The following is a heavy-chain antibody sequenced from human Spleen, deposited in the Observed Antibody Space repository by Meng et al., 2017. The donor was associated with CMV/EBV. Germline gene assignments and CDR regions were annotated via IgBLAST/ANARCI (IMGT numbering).Heavy chain of an antibody. Sequence: SETLSLTCTVSGGSISSHYWSWIRQSPGRGLEWIGHFYYSGNTNYSPSLKSRVTISVDTSKNQFSLKLSSVTAADTAVYYCARGLRIAANWFDPWGQGTLVTVSS. V-gene: IGHV4-59*11. CDR1: GGSISSHY. CDR3: ARGLRIAANWFDP. D-gene: IGHD2-15*01. J-gene: IGHJ5*02. CDR2: FYYSGNT.